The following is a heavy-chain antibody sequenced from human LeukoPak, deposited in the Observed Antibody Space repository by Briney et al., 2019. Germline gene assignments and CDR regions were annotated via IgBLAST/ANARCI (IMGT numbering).Heavy chain of an antibody. D-gene: IGHD2-8*01. CDR3: ARSGTKTNGFDY. CDR1: GGSISTYY. V-gene: IGHV4-59*01. CDR2: IYYSGST. Sequence: SETLSLTCTVSGGSISTYYWSWIRQPPGKGLEWIGYIYYSGSTNYSPSLQSRVTISVDTSRNQFSLRLSSVAAADTAMYYCARSGTKTNGFDYWGQGTLVTVSS. J-gene: IGHJ4*02.